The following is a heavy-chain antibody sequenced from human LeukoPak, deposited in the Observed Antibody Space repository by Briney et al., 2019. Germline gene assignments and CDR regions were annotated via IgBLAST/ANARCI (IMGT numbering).Heavy chain of an antibody. CDR1: GFTVTNND. V-gene: IGHV3-66*01. J-gene: IGHJ4*02. D-gene: IGHD2-15*01. Sequence: GGSLRLSCAASGFTVTNNDMNWVRQAPGEGLEWVSVINSGGSTYFADSVKGRFTVSRDNSKNTLSLQMNSLRVEDTAVYYCARDLISGPATHDSWGQGALVAVSS. CDR3: ARDLISGPATHDS. CDR2: INSGGST.